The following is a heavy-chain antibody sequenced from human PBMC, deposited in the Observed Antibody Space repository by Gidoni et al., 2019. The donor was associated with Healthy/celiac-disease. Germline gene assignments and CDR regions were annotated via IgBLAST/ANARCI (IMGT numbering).Heavy chain of an antibody. CDR1: GFTFRSYG. J-gene: IGHJ4*02. Sequence: QVQLVESGGGVVQPGRSLRLSCAASGFTFRSYGMHWVRKAPGKGLEWVAVIWYDGSNKYYADSVKGRFTISRDNSKNTLYLQMNSLRAEDTAVYYCAQGMGDSSGLNDFDYWGQGTLVTVSS. CDR3: AQGMGDSSGLNDFDY. V-gene: IGHV3-33*01. D-gene: IGHD6-19*01. CDR2: IWYDGSNK.